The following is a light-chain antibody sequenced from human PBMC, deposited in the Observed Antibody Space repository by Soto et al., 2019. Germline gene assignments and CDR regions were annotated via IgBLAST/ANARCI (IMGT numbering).Light chain of an antibody. V-gene: IGLV2-8*01. CDR3: CSSGFAGSAYLV. CDR2: EVN. CDR1: SSDVGGNDY. J-gene: IGLJ3*02. Sequence: QSALTQPTSASGSPGQSVTISCTGASSDVGGNDYVSWYQHHPGKVPKLMIFEVNKRPPGVPHRFSGSKSGNTASLPVSGLQAEDEDDYYCCSSGFAGSAYLVFGGGTQLTVL.